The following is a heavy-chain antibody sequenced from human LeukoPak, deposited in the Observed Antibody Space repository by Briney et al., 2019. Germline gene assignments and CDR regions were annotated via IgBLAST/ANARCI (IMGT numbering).Heavy chain of an antibody. Sequence: GGSLRLSCAASGFTFSSYSMNWVRQAPGKGLEWVSSISSSSSYIYYADSVKGRFTISRDNAKNSLYLQMNSLRAEDTAVYYCARDYSSWPNCFDYWGQGTLVTVSS. CDR1: GFTFSSYS. V-gene: IGHV3-21*01. D-gene: IGHD6-13*01. J-gene: IGHJ4*02. CDR2: ISSSSSYI. CDR3: ARDYSSWPNCFDY.